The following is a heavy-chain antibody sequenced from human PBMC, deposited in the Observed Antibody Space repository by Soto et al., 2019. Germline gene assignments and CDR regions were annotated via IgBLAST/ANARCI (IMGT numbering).Heavy chain of an antibody. J-gene: IGHJ5*02. CDR2: INHSGST. V-gene: IGHV4-34*01. Sequence: SETLSLTCAVYGGSFSGYYWSWIRQPPGKGLEWIGEINHSGSTNYNPSLKSRVTISVDTSKNQFSLKLSSVTAADTAVYYCARDGPGDYYGFWFDPWGQGTLVTVSS. CDR1: GGSFSGYY. D-gene: IGHD3-22*01. CDR3: ARDGPGDYYGFWFDP.